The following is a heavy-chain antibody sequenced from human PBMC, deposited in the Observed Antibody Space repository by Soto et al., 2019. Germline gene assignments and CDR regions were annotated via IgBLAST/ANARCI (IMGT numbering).Heavy chain of an antibody. CDR1: GFTFDDYA. J-gene: IGHJ5*02. CDR3: AKDKGDFWSGENWFDP. Sequence: GGSLRLSCAASGFTFDDYAMHWVRQAPGKGLEWVSGISWNSGSIGYADSVKGRFTISRDNAKNSLYLQMNSLRAEDTALYYCAKDKGDFWSGENWFDPWGQGTLVTVSS. D-gene: IGHD3-3*01. V-gene: IGHV3-9*01. CDR2: ISWNSGSI.